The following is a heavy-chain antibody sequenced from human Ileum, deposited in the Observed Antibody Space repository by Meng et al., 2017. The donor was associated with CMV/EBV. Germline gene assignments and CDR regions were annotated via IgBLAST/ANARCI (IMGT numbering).Heavy chain of an antibody. CDR2: ISPNSGDT. D-gene: IGHD5-18*01. CDR1: GSPFTGAF. V-gene: IGHV1-2*02. J-gene: IGHJ4*02. CDR3: AKSYNFGFDY. Sequence: SCKPSGSPFTGAFLHWVRQAPGQGLEWMGWISPNSGDTKYAQEFQGRVTMTRDTSINTAYMEVSRLTFDDTAVYYCAKSYNFGFDYWGQGTLVTVSS.